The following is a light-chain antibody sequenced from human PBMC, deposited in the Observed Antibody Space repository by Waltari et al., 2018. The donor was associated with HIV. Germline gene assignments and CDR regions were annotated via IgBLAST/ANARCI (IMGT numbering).Light chain of an antibody. CDR2: NAS. V-gene: IGKV1-5*03. J-gene: IGKJ2*01. Sequence: DIQMTQSPSTLSASVGDRVTITCRASQIISSWLAWYQQKPGKAPKLLIYNASSLESGVPSRFSGSGSGTEFTLTISSLQPDDFATYYCQQFNSYPYTFGQGTRLEIK. CDR1: QIISSW. CDR3: QQFNSYPYT.